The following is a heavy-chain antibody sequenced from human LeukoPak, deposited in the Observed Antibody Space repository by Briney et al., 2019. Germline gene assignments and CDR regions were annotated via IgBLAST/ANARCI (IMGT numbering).Heavy chain of an antibody. D-gene: IGHD6-19*01. J-gene: IGHJ2*01. CDR1: GFTFSSYS. CDR3: ARDLGSGWYWYFDL. Sequence: GGSLRLSCAASGFTFSSYSMNWVRQAPGKGLEWVSSISSSSSYIYYADSVKGRFTISRDNAKNSLYLQMNSLRAEDTAVYYCARDLGSGWYWYFDLWGRGTLVTVSS. CDR2: ISSSSSYI. V-gene: IGHV3-21*01.